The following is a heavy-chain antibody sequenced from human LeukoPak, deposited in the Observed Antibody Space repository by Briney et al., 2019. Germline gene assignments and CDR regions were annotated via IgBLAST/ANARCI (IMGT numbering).Heavy chain of an antibody. D-gene: IGHD3-10*02. J-gene: IGHJ5*02. V-gene: IGHV1-69-2*01. CDR1: GYTFTDHY. CDR3: ATEVNVAYYNVPGNDYRGIDP. Sequence: GASVKVSCKASGYTFTDHYIHWVKQAPGKGLEWVGRVDPEEGEAISAQKFQGRVTISADTSTDTAYLELTSLRSDDTAVYYCATEVNVAYYNVPGNDYRGIDPWGQGTLVTVSS. CDR2: VDPEEGEA.